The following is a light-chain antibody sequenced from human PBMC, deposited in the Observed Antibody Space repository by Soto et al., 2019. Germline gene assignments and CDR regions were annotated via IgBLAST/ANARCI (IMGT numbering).Light chain of an antibody. CDR2: ADN. CDR3: AAWDDSLYGLV. Sequence: QSVLTQPPSVSGTPGQRVTISCSGSNSNIGTNTVSWYRQFPGTAPKLLIYADNQWPSGVPDRFSDSKSGTSASLAISGLQSEDEADYYCAAWDDSLYGLVFGGGTKLTVL. V-gene: IGLV1-44*01. J-gene: IGLJ3*02. CDR1: NSNIGTNT.